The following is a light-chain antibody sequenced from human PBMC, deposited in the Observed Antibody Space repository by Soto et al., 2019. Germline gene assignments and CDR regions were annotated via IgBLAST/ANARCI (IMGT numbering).Light chain of an antibody. J-gene: IGLJ1*01. CDR3: TSYRSSTLFV. CDR2: DVT. CDR1: SSDVDTYNY. V-gene: IGLV2-14*03. Sequence: QSALTQPASVSGSPGQSIAISCTGASSDVDTYNYVSWYQHHPGKDPKLMIYDVTNRPSGVSDRFSGSKSGNTASLTISGLQSEDEADYYCTSYRSSTLFVFGTGTKLTVL.